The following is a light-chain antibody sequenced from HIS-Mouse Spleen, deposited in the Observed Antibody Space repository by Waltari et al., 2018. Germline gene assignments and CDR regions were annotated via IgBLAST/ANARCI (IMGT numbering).Light chain of an antibody. V-gene: IGLV2-14*03. CDR2: DVS. CDR1: SSYVGGYNY. J-gene: IGLJ2*01. CDR3: SSYTSSSFNVV. Sequence: QSALTQPASVSGSPGQSITISCTGTSSYVGGYNYVSWYQQHPGKAPKLMIYDVSHRPSGVSNRFSGSKSGNTASLTISGLQAEDEADYYCSSYTSSSFNVVFGGGTKLTVL.